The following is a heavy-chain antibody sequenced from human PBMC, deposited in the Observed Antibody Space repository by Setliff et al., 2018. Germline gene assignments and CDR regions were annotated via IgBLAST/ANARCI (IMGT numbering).Heavy chain of an antibody. CDR3: AKAGYSGSQAGRGDALDV. Sequence: GESLTISCTASGFNFRIYAMSWVRQAPGKGLEWVSIVNTDGVTTYYADSVRGRFTISRDNSRDTVYLQMNSLRAEDTAVYFCAKAGYSGSQAGRGDALDVWGHGTMVTVSS. D-gene: IGHD1-26*01. J-gene: IGHJ3*01. CDR1: GFNFRIYA. V-gene: IGHV3-23*03. CDR2: VNTDGVTT.